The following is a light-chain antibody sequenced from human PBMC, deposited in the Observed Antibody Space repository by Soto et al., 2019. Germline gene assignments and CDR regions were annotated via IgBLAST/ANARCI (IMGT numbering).Light chain of an antibody. V-gene: IGKV3-20*01. CDR3: QQYVSSPWA. Sequence: EIVLAQSPGTLSLSPGERATLSCRASQSVTNSFLAWYQQKPGQAPRLLIYGASRRATGIPDRFTGSGSGTDFTLTISRLEPEDVAVYYYQQYVSSPWAFGQGTKVEI. CDR2: GAS. CDR1: QSVTNSF. J-gene: IGKJ1*01.